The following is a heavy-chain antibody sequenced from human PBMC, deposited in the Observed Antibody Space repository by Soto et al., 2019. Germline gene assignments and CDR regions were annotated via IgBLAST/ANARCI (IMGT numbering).Heavy chain of an antibody. Sequence: QVKLVQSGTEVKRPGSSVKVSCKASGGTFSNYGLSWVRQAPGHGLQWMGGIIPLFGTLHNAREFQDRVTITADQSTGAASMDLRSLTYDDTAVYFCATTPFNMASAGSYYFDSWGQGILVTVSS. D-gene: IGHD6-13*01. V-gene: IGHV1-69*01. CDR2: IIPLFGTL. CDR3: ATTPFNMASAGSYYFDS. CDR1: GGTFSNYG. J-gene: IGHJ4*02.